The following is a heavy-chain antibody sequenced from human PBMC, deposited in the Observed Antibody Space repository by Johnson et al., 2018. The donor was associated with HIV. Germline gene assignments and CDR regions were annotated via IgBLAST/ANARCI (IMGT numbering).Heavy chain of an antibody. CDR2: ISYDGSNK. CDR1: GFTFSSYA. Sequence: VQLVESGGGVVQPGRSLRLSCAASGFTFSSYAMHWVRQAPGKGLEWVAVISYDGSNKYYADSVTGRFTISRDNSKNTLYLQMNSLRAEDTAVCYCAREGGSDILTGGDAFDIWGQGTMVTVSS. V-gene: IGHV3-30-3*01. J-gene: IGHJ3*02. D-gene: IGHD3-9*01. CDR3: AREGGSDILTGGDAFDI.